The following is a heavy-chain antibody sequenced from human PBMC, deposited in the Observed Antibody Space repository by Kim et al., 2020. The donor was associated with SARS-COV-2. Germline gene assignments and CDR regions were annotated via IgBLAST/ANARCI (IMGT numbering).Heavy chain of an antibody. J-gene: IGHJ6*02. D-gene: IGHD7-27*01. CDR1: GYKFTGDF. CDR2: INPNTGAT. V-gene: IGHV1-2*06. CDR3: ARGTGDPRTRGSYYYYYGLDV. Sequence: ASVKVSCKASGYKFTGDFLHWVRQAPGQGLEWMGRINPNTGATNYARKFQGRVTMTRDTSITTAYMELDRLRSDDTALYYCARGTGDPRTRGSYYYYYGLDVWGQGTTVTISS.